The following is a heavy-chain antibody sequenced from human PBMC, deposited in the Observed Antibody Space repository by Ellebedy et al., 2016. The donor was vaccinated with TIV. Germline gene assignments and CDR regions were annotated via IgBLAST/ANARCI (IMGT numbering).Heavy chain of an antibody. CDR1: GYTFYNYA. CDR2: ISRRGDNI. CDR3: ARADEETGYMYGYWYFDL. V-gene: IGHV3-23*01. J-gene: IGHJ2*01. D-gene: IGHD5-18*01. Sequence: GESLKISCAASGYTFYNYAMSWVRQAPGKGLEWVSGISRRGDNIYYTESVKGRFTISRDNSNLFLQMSSLRVEDTAVYYCARADEETGYMYGYWYFDLWGRGTLVNVSS.